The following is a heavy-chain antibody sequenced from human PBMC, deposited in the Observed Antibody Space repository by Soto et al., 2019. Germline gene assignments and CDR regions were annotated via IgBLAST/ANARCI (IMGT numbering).Heavy chain of an antibody. CDR1: GFSLSTSGVG. CDR3: AHSRYYYGSGSPPALCLDY. J-gene: IGHJ4*02. Sequence: QITLKESGPTLVKPTQTLTLTCTFSGFSLSTSGVGVGWIRQPPGKALEWLALIYWYDDKRYSPSLKSRLTITKDTSKNQVVLTMTNMDPGDTATYYCAHSRYYYGSGSPPALCLDYWGQGTLVTVSS. D-gene: IGHD3-10*01. CDR2: IYWYDDK. V-gene: IGHV2-5*01.